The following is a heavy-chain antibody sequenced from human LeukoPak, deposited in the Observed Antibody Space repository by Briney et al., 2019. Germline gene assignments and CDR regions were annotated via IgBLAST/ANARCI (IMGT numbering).Heavy chain of an antibody. J-gene: IGHJ4*02. D-gene: IGHD5-12*01. V-gene: IGHV4-39*01. CDR3: ARRGSGGGYEFDY. CDR1: GGSIARSGYY. CDR2: IYYSGST. Sequence: SETLSLTCTVSGGSIARSGYYWGWIRQPPGKGLEWIGSIYYSGSTYYNPSLKSRVTISVDTSKNQFSLKLSSVTAADPAVYYCARRGSGGGYEFDYWGQGTLVTVSS.